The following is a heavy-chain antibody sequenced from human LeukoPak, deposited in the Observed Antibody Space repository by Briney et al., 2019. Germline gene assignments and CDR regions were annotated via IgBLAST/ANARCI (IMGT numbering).Heavy chain of an antibody. CDR2: IYYSGST. D-gene: IGHD3-22*01. Sequence: SETLSLTCTVSTGSISSYYWGWIRQPPGKGRKGMRYIYYSGSTNYNPSLKSRVTISVDTSKNQFSLKLSSVTAADTAVYYCARVYYYDSSGYYYNQAYYFDYWGQGTLVTVSS. V-gene: IGHV4-59*01. CDR3: ARVYYYDSSGYYYNQAYYFDY. J-gene: IGHJ4*02. CDR1: TGSISSYY.